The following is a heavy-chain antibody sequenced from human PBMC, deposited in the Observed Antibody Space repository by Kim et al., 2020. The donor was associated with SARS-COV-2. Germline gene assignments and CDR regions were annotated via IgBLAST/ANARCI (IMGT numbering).Heavy chain of an antibody. V-gene: IGHV7-4-1*02. D-gene: IGHD5-12*01. CDR3: AEYSGSRGAFDI. Sequence: ASVKVSCKASGFSFSSYAIHWVRQAPGQGLEWMGWMNTNTGDTAYAQAFTGRCVFSLDTSVGTAYLQISGLKAADTAVYYCAEYSGSRGAFDIWGQG. CDR1: GFSFSSYA. CDR2: MNTNTGDT. J-gene: IGHJ3*02.